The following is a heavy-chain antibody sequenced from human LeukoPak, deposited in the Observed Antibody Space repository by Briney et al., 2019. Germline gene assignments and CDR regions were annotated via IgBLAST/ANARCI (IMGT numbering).Heavy chain of an antibody. Sequence: EGSLRLSCADSGFTFSNGWMSWVRQAPGKGLEWVGRIKSKSDGGTTDYAAPVKGRFSISRDDSENMLYLQMNSLKTEDTAVYYCTSSSKYAGFDYWGQGTLVTVSS. CDR1: GFTFSNGW. CDR3: TSSSKYAGFDY. D-gene: IGHD2-2*01. J-gene: IGHJ4*02. CDR2: IKSKSDGGTT. V-gene: IGHV3-15*01.